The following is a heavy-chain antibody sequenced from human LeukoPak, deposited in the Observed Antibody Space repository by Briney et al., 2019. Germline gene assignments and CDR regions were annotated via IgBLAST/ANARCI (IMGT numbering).Heavy chain of an antibody. CDR1: GFTFSSYA. J-gene: IGHJ4*02. V-gene: IGHV3-23*01. CDR2: ISGSGGST. Sequence: GGSLRLSCAASGFTFSSYAMSWVRQAPGKGLEWVSAISGSGGSTHYADSVKGRFTISRDNSKNTLYQEMNSLRAEDTAVYYCAKSRIQLWSIYDSWGQGTLVTVSS. CDR3: AKSRIQLWSIYDS. D-gene: IGHD5-18*01.